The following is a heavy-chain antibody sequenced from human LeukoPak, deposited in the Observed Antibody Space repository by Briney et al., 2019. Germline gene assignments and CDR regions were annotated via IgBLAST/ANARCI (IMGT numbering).Heavy chain of an antibody. CDR2: IYPGDSNI. CDR3: ARSQGYCSGGSCLQGDWFEP. CDR1: GYIFTNYW. J-gene: IGHJ5*02. Sequence: TGDSRKISGKGSGYIFTNYWIGWVRQMPGKGLEWMGIIYPGDSNIRYSPSCQGQVTISADKSISTAYPQWGSLKASDSAMYYCARSQGYCSGGSCLQGDWFEPWGQGTLVTVSS. V-gene: IGHV5-51*01. D-gene: IGHD2-15*01.